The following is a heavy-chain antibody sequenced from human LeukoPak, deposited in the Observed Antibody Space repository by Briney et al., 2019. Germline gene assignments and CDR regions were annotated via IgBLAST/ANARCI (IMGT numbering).Heavy chain of an antibody. CDR2: ISSSGSTI. V-gene: IGHV3-48*03. J-gene: IGHJ4*02. Sequence: GGSLRLSCAASGFTFSSYEMNWVRQAPGKGLEWVSYISSSGSTIYYADSVKGRFTISRDNAKNSLYLQMNSLRAEDTAVYYCASLSSGWYYFDYWGQGTLVTDSS. CDR3: ASLSSGWYYFDY. D-gene: IGHD6-19*01. CDR1: GFTFSSYE.